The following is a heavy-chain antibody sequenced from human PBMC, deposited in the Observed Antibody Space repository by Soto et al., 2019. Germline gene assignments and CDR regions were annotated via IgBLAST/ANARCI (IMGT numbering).Heavy chain of an antibody. CDR1: SGSISSSNW. Sequence: ETLSLTCAVSSGSISSSNWWSWVRQPPGKGLEWIGEIYHSGSTNYNPSLKSRVTISVDKSKNQFSLKLSSVTAADTAVYYCARDSRIAVAGYYYMDVWGKGTTVTVSS. V-gene: IGHV4-4*02. CDR2: IYHSGST. J-gene: IGHJ6*03. CDR3: ARDSRIAVAGYYYMDV. D-gene: IGHD6-19*01.